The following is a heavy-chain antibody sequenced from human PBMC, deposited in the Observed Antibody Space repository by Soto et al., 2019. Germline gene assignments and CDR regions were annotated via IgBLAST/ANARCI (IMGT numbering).Heavy chain of an antibody. V-gene: IGHV3-23*01. J-gene: IGHJ4*02. CDR3: AKDLFPTSGQRFFFES. D-gene: IGHD2-21*01. Sequence: LRLSCAASGFTFSTYAMTWVRQAPGRGLEWVSTILHDETPFYTDSVKGRFTISRDNVRGTLYLQMNGLRVEDAALYFCAKDLFPTSGQRFFFESWGQGSLVTVSS. CDR2: ILHDETP. CDR1: GFTFSTYA.